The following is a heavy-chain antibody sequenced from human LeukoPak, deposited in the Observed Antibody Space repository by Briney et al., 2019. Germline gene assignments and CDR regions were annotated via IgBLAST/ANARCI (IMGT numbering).Heavy chain of an antibody. Sequence: LSLTCAVYGGSFSGYYWSWIRQAPGKGLEWVSYISSSGSTIYYADSVKGRFTISRDNAKNSLYLQMNSLRAEDTAVYYCARGEGRYSYGYGAFDIWGQGTMVTVSS. J-gene: IGHJ3*02. D-gene: IGHD5-18*01. CDR2: ISSSGSTI. CDR1: GGSFSGYY. CDR3: ARGEGRYSYGYGAFDI. V-gene: IGHV3-11*01.